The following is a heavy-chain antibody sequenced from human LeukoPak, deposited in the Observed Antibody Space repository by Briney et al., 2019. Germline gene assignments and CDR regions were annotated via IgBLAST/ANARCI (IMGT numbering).Heavy chain of an antibody. Sequence: GGSLRLSCAASGFPFSTNDMSWFRQAPGKGLEWVSAISGSASGGTTYEDSVKGRFTISRDNSKGTLYLHMNSLRAEDTAVYYCAKVKTHWYFDNWGRGTLVTVSS. CDR2: ISGSASGGT. CDR3: AKVKTHWYFDN. J-gene: IGHJ4*02. V-gene: IGHV3-23*01. D-gene: IGHD1-1*01. CDR1: GFPFSTND.